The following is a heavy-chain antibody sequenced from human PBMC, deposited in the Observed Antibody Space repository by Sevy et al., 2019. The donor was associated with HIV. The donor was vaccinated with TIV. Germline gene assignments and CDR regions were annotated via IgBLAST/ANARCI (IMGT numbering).Heavy chain of an antibody. J-gene: IGHJ6*02. CDR3: ERESYDILPGSRGMDV. D-gene: IGHD3-9*01. Sequence: SETRSLTCTVSGGSISSYYWSWIRQPPGKRLEWIGYIYYSGSTNYNPSLKSRVTISVDTSKNQFSLKLRSVNAADTAVYYCERESYDILPGSRGMDVWGQGTTVTVSS. CDR2: IYYSGST. V-gene: IGHV4-59*01. CDR1: GGSISSYY.